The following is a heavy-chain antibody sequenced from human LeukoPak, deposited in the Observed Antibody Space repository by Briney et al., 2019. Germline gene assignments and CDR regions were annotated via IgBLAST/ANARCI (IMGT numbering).Heavy chain of an antibody. Sequence: GGSLGLSCAASGFTFSDYYMSWIRQAPGKGLEWVAVISYDGSNKYYADSVKGRFTISRDNSKNTLYLQMNSLRAEDTAVYYCARYQSSDGSSSFDYWGQGTLVTVSS. CDR1: GFTFSDYY. J-gene: IGHJ4*02. CDR2: ISYDGSNK. V-gene: IGHV3-30-3*01. D-gene: IGHD6-6*01. CDR3: ARYQSSDGSSSFDY.